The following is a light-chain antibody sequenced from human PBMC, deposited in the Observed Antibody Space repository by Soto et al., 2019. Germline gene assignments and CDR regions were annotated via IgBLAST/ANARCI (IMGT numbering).Light chain of an antibody. CDR1: SSDVGGYNY. CDR3: SSYTTSNTRQIV. V-gene: IGLV2-14*03. CDR2: DVS. Sequence: QSVLTQPASVSGSPGQSITISCTGTSSDVGGYNYVYWYQHPPGKAPKLIIYDVSNRPSGVSYRFSGSKSGNTASLTISGLQPEDEADYYCSSYTTSNTRQIVFGTGTKVTVL. J-gene: IGLJ1*01.